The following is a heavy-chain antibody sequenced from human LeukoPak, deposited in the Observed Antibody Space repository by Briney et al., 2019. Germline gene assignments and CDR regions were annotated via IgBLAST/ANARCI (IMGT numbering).Heavy chain of an antibody. V-gene: IGHV4-59*12. CDR2: IYYTGST. CDR1: GGSIRNYY. Sequence: SETLSLTCTVSGGSIRNYYWIWIRQPPGKGLEWIGYIYYTGSTNYNPSLKSRVTISIDTSKNQFSLKLRSVTAADTAVYYCARRTYRGSCDYWGHGKLVTVSS. D-gene: IGHD1-26*01. CDR3: ARRTYRGSCDY. J-gene: IGHJ4*01.